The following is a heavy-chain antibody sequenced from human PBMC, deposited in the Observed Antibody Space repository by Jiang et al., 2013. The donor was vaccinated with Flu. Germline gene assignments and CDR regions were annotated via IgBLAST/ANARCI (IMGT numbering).Heavy chain of an antibody. J-gene: IGHJ4*02. D-gene: IGHD4-17*01. CDR1: GYTFTSYA. CDR2: INAGNGNT. CDR3: ARVIHGDYDPYFDY. V-gene: IGHV1-3*01. Sequence: SGAEVKKPGASVKVSCKASGYTFTSYAMHWVRQAPGQRLEWMGWINAGNGNTKYSQKFQGRVTITRDTSASTAYMELSSLRSEDTAVYYCARVIHGDYDPYFDYWGQGTLVTVSS.